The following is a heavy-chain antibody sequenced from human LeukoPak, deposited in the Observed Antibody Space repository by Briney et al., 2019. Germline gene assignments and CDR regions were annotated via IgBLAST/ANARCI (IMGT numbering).Heavy chain of an antibody. CDR3: ARGPYSGSGSYSLRWFDP. J-gene: IGHJ5*02. D-gene: IGHD3-10*01. CDR1: GGTFSSNT. CDR2: IIPILDIT. V-gene: IGHV1-69*02. Sequence: ASVKVSCKASGGTFSSNTINWVRQAPGQGLEWMGRIIPILDITNYAQNFQGRVTFTADKSTTTAYMELSSLRSEDTAVYYCARGPYSGSGSYSLRWFDPWGQGTLVTVSS.